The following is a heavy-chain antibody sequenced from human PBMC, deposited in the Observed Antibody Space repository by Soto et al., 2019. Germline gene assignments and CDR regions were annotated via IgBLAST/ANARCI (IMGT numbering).Heavy chain of an antibody. CDR3: ARAFGVFGVVIRIKWFDP. J-gene: IGHJ5*02. Sequence: ASVKVSCKASGYTFTSYGISWVRQAPGQGLEWMGWISAYNGNTNYAQKLQGRVTMTTDTSTSTAYMELRSLRSDDTAVYYCARAFGVFGVVIRIKWFDPWGQGTLVTVS. CDR1: GYTFTSYG. V-gene: IGHV1-18*01. D-gene: IGHD3-3*01. CDR2: ISAYNGNT.